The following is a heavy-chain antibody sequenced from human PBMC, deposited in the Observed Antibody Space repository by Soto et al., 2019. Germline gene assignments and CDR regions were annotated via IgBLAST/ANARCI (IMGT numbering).Heavy chain of an antibody. Sequence: QVQLVQSGAEVKKPGSSVRVYCKASGGPFNRYSIIWVRQAPGQGLEWMGGIIPKIDIGKYAQKFQDRLTITADEFTSTAYMERSILRYDDTVVNYCARGTSAWNGYYDCWGQGTLLTVSS. CDR2: IIPKIDIG. CDR3: ARGTSAWNGYYDC. J-gene: IGHJ4*02. V-gene: IGHV1-69*01. D-gene: IGHD3-3*01. CDR1: GGPFNRYS.